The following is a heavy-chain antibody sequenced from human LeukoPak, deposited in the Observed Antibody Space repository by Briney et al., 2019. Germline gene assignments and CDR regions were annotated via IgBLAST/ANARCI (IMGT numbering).Heavy chain of an antibody. Sequence: SETLSLTCSVSGGSISSHYWSWIRQSPGKGLEWIGYMYYSGTTNYNPSLKSRVTISVDTSKNQLSLKLSSVTAADTAVYYCAGGTSRTYYAMDVWGQGTTVTVSS. D-gene: IGHD2-2*01. J-gene: IGHJ6*02. CDR1: GGSISSHY. V-gene: IGHV4-59*11. CDR3: AGGTSRTYYAMDV. CDR2: MYYSGTT.